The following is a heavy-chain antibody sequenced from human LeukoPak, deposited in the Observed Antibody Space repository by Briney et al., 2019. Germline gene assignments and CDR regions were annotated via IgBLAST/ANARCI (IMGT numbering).Heavy chain of an antibody. CDR3: ASEAFCAGGSCNVQRVAS. J-gene: IGHJ4*02. CDR1: GYTFTDYY. Sequence: ASVKVSRKASGYTFTDYYIHWVRQAPGQGLEWMGWIDTNTGATKYAQKFQGRVTITRDTSTGTAHMELSRLISGDTALYYCASEAFCAGGSCNVQRVASWGPGTLVTVSS. D-gene: IGHD2-8*02. V-gene: IGHV1-2*02. CDR2: IDTNTGAT.